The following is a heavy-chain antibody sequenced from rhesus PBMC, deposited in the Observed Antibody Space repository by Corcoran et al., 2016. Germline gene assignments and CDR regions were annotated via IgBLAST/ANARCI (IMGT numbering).Heavy chain of an antibody. CDR2: ISNTGKTI. V-gene: IGHV3S4*01. CDR3: TSITIFGLVIMNFDY. Sequence: EVQLVESGGGLVQPGGSLRLSCAASGFTFSSYDMSWVRQALGKGLEWVSSISNTGKTIYYADSVKGRVTISRDNAKNSLSLQMNSLKTEDTAVYYCTSITIFGLVIMNFDYWGQGVLVTVSS. CDR1: GFTFSSYD. D-gene: IGHD3-3*01. J-gene: IGHJ4*01.